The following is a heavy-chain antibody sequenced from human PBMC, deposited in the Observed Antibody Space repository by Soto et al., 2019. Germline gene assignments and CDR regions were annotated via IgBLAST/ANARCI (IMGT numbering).Heavy chain of an antibody. CDR3: SRAPRAHANYDY. J-gene: IGHJ4*02. Sequence: GGSLRLSCAASGLPIGTYSMNWVRQAPGKGLEGISYISSNSRTIYYADSVKGRFTISRYNAKKSMFLQMNSLRDEDTAVYFCSRAPRAHANYDYWGQGTLVTVSS. CDR2: ISSNSRTI. V-gene: IGHV3-48*02. CDR1: GLPIGTYS.